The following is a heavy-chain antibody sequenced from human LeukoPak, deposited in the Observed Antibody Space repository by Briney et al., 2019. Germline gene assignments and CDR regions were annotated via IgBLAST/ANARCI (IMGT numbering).Heavy chain of an antibody. D-gene: IGHD3-3*01. CDR2: IIPIFGTA. Sequence: SVKGSCKASRGTFSSYAISWVNHAPGQSPERMERIIPIFGTATYAQKFQARVTITADESTRTAYMELSILRSEDTAVYYCATFRAHNYDFWSGYLDYWGQGTLVTVSS. CDR3: ATFRAHNYDFWSGYLDY. J-gene: IGHJ4*02. CDR1: RGTFSSYA. V-gene: IGHV1-69*13.